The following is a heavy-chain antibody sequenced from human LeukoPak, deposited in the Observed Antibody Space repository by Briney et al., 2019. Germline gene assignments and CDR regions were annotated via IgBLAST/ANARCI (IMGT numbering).Heavy chain of an antibody. Sequence: GGSLRLSCAASGFTFSDYYMSWIRQAPGKGLEWVSYISSSGSTIYYADSVKGRFTISGDNAKNSLYLQMNSLRAEDTAVYYCASLNKCSGGSCYPGYWGQGTLVTVSS. CDR2: ISSSGSTI. V-gene: IGHV3-11*04. D-gene: IGHD2-15*01. CDR1: GFTFSDYY. J-gene: IGHJ4*02. CDR3: ASLNKCSGGSCYPGY.